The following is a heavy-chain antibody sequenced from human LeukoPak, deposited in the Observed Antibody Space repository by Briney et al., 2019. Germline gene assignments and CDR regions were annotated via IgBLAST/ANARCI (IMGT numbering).Heavy chain of an antibody. J-gene: IGHJ3*02. CDR1: GYTFTDYY. Sequence: ASVKVSCKASGYTFTDYYIHWVRQAPGQGLEWMGWIDPNSGGTNYAQKFQGRVTMTRDTSISTAYMELSRLRSDDTAVYYCARGYSGSSRDAFDIWGQGTMVTVSS. D-gene: IGHD1-26*01. CDR2: IDPNSGGT. V-gene: IGHV1-2*02. CDR3: ARGYSGSSRDAFDI.